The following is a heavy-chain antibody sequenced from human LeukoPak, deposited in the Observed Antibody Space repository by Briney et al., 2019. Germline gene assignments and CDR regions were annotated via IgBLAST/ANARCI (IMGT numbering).Heavy chain of an antibody. CDR1: GVTFSSYA. CDR2: ISSSSSYI. Sequence: GGSLRLSCAASGVTFSSYAMSWVRQAPGKGLEWVSSISSSSSYIYYADSVKGRFTISRDNAKNSLYLQMNSLRAEDTAVYYCARGLTGDLDYWGQGTLVTVSS. J-gene: IGHJ4*02. V-gene: IGHV3-21*01. CDR3: ARGLTGDLDY. D-gene: IGHD7-27*01.